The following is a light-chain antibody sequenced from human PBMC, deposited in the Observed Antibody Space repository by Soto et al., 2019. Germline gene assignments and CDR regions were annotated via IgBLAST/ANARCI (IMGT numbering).Light chain of an antibody. CDR2: AAS. Sequence: AIQMTQSPSSLSASVGDRVTITCRASQGIRNDLGWYQQKPGKAPKLLIYAASSLQSGVPSRFSGSGSGTDFTLTISNLQSEDFATYYCLQDYNYPYTFGQGTKLEIK. J-gene: IGKJ2*01. CDR1: QGIRND. CDR3: LQDYNYPYT. V-gene: IGKV1-6*01.